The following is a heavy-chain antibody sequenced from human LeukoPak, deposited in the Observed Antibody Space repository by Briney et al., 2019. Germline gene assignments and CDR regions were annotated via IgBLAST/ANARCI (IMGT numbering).Heavy chain of an antibody. J-gene: IGHJ4*02. CDR2: IYYSGST. Sequence: SETLSLTCTVSGGSVSSSSYYWGWIRPPPGKGLEWIGSIYYSGSTYYNPSLKSRVTISVDTSKNQFSLKLSSVTAADTAVYYCARHSGYSYGFVYWGQGTLVTVSS. D-gene: IGHD5-18*01. CDR3: ARHSGYSYGFVY. V-gene: IGHV4-39*01. CDR1: GGSVSSSSYY.